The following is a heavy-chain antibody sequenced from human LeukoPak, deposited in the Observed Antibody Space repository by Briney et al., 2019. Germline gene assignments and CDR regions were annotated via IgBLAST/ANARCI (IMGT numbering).Heavy chain of an antibody. CDR1: GYSFIDYY. D-gene: IGHD3-10*01. V-gene: IGHV1-2*02. CDR3: ARDIGDYYSSGSYWLL. J-gene: IGHJ4*02. CDR2: VNPHSGGT. Sequence: GASVKVSCKDSGYSFIDYYIHWVRQAPGQGLEWMGCVNPHSGGTKFAQKFQGRVTMTRDTSINTAYMEVSSLRSDDTAVYYCARDIGDYYSSGSYWLLWGQGTLVTVAS.